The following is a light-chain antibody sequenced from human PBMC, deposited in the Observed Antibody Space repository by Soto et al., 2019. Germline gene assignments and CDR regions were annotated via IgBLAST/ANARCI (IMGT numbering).Light chain of an antibody. CDR3: SSYTRSSTVL. Sequence: QAVVTQPASVSGSPGQSITISCIGTSNDVGSYNFVSWYQKHPNTAPRLIIYDVSNRPSGVSNRFSGSKSDNTASLTISGLQAEDEADYYCSSYTRSSTVLFGGGTKVTVL. V-gene: IGLV2-14*03. CDR1: SNDVGSYNF. CDR2: DVS. J-gene: IGLJ2*01.